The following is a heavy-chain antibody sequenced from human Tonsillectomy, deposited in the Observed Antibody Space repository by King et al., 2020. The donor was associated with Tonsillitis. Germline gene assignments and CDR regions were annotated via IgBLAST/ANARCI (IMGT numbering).Heavy chain of an antibody. CDR1: GFSFRTYL. D-gene: IGHD3-10*01. J-gene: IGHJ3*02. CDR2: ISATSTYI. Sequence: VQLVESGGGLVKPGGSLRLSCAASGFSFRTYLMYWVRQAPGKGLEWVSSISATSTYISYADSVKGRFTISRDNAKNSLYLQMHSLRAEDTALYFCARGSWSPEDAFDIWGQGTMVTVSS. V-gene: IGHV3-21*01. CDR3: ARGSWSPEDAFDI.